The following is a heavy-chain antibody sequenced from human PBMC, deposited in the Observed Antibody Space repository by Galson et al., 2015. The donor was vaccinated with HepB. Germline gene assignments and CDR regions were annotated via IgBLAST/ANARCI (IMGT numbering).Heavy chain of an antibody. V-gene: IGHV1-69*02. CDR1: GGTFSSYT. J-gene: IGHJ5*02. Sequence: SVKVSCKASGGTFSSYTISWVRQAPGQGLEWMGRIIPILGIANYAQKFQGRVTITADKSTSTAYMELSSLRSEDTAVYYCARLNYGDYGWFDPWGQGTLVTVSS. CDR3: ARLNYGDYGWFDP. CDR2: IIPILGIA. D-gene: IGHD4-17*01.